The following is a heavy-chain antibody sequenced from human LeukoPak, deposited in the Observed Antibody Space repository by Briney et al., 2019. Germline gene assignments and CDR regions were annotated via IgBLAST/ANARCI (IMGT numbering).Heavy chain of an antibody. V-gene: IGHV3-7*01. CDR2: IRQDGSEK. J-gene: IGHJ4*01. CDR1: GFTLTDYW. Sequence: GGSLRLSCEVSGFTLTDYWMNWVRQAPGKGPEWVASIRQDGSEKTYVDSVKGRFTISRDNTKNSLSLQLNGLRAEDTAVYHCARDGTAAGLYFDLWGQGTLVTVSS. CDR3: ARDGTAAGLYFDL. D-gene: IGHD6-13*01.